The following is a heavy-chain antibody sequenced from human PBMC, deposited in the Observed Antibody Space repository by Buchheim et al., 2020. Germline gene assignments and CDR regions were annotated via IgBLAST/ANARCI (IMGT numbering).Heavy chain of an antibody. V-gene: IGHV4-34*01. CDR1: GGSCSGYY. CDR2: INHSGST. J-gene: IGHJ5*02. CDR3: ARGRHKEDYLVQYNWFDP. Sequence: QVQLQQWGAGLLKPSETLSLTCAVYGGSCSGYYWSWIRQPPGKGLEWIGEINHSGSTNYNPSLKSRVTISVDTSKNPFSLKLSSVTAADTAVYYCARGRHKEDYLVQYNWFDPWGQGTL. D-gene: IGHD2/OR15-2a*01.